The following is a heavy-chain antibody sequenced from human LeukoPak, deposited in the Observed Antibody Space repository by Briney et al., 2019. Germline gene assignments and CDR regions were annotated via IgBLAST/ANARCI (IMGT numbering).Heavy chain of an antibody. Sequence: GGSLRLSCAASGFTFDDYVMHWVRQAPGKGLEWVSGISWNSGTIGYADSVKGRFTISRDNAKNSLYLQMNSLRAEDTAVYYCARDRGGHFEASFDYWGQGTLVTVSS. CDR3: ARDRGGHFEASFDY. CDR1: GFTFDDYV. CDR2: ISWNSGTI. D-gene: IGHD2/OR15-2a*01. V-gene: IGHV3-9*01. J-gene: IGHJ4*02.